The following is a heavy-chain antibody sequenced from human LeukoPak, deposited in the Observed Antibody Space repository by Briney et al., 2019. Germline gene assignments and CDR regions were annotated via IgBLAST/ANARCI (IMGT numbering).Heavy chain of an antibody. CDR1: GFTFSSYA. D-gene: IGHD3-3*01. CDR2: ISYDGSNK. CDR3: ASGVVIDITNIPFDC. V-gene: IGHV3-30*01. Sequence: PGGSLRLSCAASGFTFSSYAMHWVRQAPGKGLEWVAVISYDGSNKYYADSVKGRFTISRDNSKNTLYLQMNSLRAGDTAVYYCASGVVIDITNIPFDCWGQGTLVTVSS. J-gene: IGHJ4*02.